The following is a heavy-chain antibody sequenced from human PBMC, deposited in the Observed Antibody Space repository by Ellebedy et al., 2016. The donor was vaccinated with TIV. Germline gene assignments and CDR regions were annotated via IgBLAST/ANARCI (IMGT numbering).Heavy chain of an antibody. Sequence: GGSLRLXXAASGFTFSSYGMHWVRQAPGKGLEWVAVISYDGSNKYYADSVKGRFTISRDNSKNTLYLQMNSLRAEDTAVYYCAQGYDSSGYYYGNDYWGQGTLVTVSS. CDR2: ISYDGSNK. V-gene: IGHV3-30*18. D-gene: IGHD3-22*01. J-gene: IGHJ4*02. CDR1: GFTFSSYG. CDR3: AQGYDSSGYYYGNDY.